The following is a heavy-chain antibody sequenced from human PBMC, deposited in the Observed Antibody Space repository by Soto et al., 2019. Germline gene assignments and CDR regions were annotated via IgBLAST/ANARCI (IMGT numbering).Heavy chain of an antibody. CDR3: ARDSRIALAGPPYYYNVMDV. CDR2: IFDIGST. J-gene: IGHJ6*02. CDR1: GGSVNRGNNF. D-gene: IGHD6-19*01. V-gene: IGHV4-61*01. Sequence: RSLTCTVSGGSVNRGNNFWSWIRQPPGKGLEWIGNIFDIGSTNYNPSLESRVTISLDKSKNQFSLQLSSVTAADTAVYYCARDSRIALAGPPYYYNVMDVWGQGTTVTVSS.